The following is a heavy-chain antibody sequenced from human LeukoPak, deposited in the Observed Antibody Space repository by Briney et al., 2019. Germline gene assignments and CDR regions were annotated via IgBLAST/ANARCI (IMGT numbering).Heavy chain of an antibody. J-gene: IGHJ6*03. D-gene: IGHD2-21*02. CDR2: INPSGGST. CDR1: GYTFTSYY. CDR3: ARALSDWPYYYYYYYMDV. Sequence: ASVKVSCKASGYTFTSYYMHWVRQAPGQGLEWMGIINPSGGSTSYAQKFQGRVTMTRDMSTSTVYMELSSLRSEDTAVYYCARALSDWPYYYYYYYMDVWGKGTTVTVSS. V-gene: IGHV1-46*01.